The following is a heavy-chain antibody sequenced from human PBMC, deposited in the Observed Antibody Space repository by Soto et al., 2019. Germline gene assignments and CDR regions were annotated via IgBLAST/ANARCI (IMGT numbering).Heavy chain of an antibody. CDR1: GFTFTSSA. Sequence: SVKVSCKASGFTFTSSAVQWVRQACGQRLEWIRWIVVGSGNTNYAQKFQERVTITTDMSTSTAYMELRSLRSDDTAVYYCARTQATSYCISTSCSRGVWFDPWGQGTLVTVSS. CDR2: IVVGSGNT. V-gene: IGHV1-58*01. CDR3: ARTQATSYCISTSCSRGVWFDP. J-gene: IGHJ5*02. D-gene: IGHD2-2*01.